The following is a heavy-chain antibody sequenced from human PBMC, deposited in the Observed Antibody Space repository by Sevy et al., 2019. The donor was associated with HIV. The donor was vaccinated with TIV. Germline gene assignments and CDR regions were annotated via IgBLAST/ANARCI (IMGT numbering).Heavy chain of an antibody. V-gene: IGHV3-21*01. J-gene: IGHJ4*02. CDR3: ARALDYYDSGGYFY. CDR2: ISSASSYI. D-gene: IGHD3-22*01. Sequence: GGSLRLSCVASGFIFSNYDMNWVRQAPGKGLEWVSSISSASSYIYYADSVKGRFTVSGDNAKDSLYLQMHSLRAEDTATYYCARALDYYDSGGYFYWGLGTLVTVSS. CDR1: GFIFSNYD.